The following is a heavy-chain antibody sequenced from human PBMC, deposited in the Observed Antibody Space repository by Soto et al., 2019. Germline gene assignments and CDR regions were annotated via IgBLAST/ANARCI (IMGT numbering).Heavy chain of an antibody. D-gene: IGHD3-10*01. CDR2: INAGNGKT. J-gene: IGHJ6*02. CDR3: APFYCSSRHFYNYGMDV. V-gene: IGHV1-3*05. Sequence: QVQLVQSGAEEKKPGASVKVSCKASGYSFKSYAMHWVRQAPGQRLGWMGWINAGNGKTKYAQNFQGRVTISTDTSARKAYMEMSSLRSEDTAVYYRAPFYCSSRHFYNYGMDVWGQGTTVTVSS. CDR1: GYSFKSYA.